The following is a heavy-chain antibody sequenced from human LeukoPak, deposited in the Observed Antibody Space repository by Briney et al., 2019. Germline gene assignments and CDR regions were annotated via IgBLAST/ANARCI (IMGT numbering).Heavy chain of an antibody. D-gene: IGHD2-21*01. J-gene: IGHJ4*02. CDR2: ITYNGGST. CDR3: ARGGRLPTAGDFDY. Sequence: GGSLRLSCAASGFTFSSYAMHWVRQAPGKGLEYVSAITYNGGSTYYADSVKGRFTISRDNSKNTLYLQMSSLRAEDMAVYYCARGGRLPTAGDFDYWGQGTLVTVSS. V-gene: IGHV3-64*02. CDR1: GFTFSSYA.